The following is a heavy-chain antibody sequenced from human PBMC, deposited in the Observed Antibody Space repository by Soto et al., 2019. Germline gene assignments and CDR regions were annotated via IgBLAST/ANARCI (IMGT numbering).Heavy chain of an antibody. CDR1: GGSISSYY. J-gene: IGHJ6*03. CDR2: IYYSGST. CDR3: AGGLLYYYYYYMDV. Sequence: PSETLSLTCTVSGGSISSYYWSWIRQPPGKGLEWIGYIYYSGSTNYNPSLKSRVTISVDTSKNQFSLKLSSVTAADTAVYHCAGGLLYYYYYYMDVWGKGTTVTVSS. D-gene: IGHD1-26*01. V-gene: IGHV4-59*01.